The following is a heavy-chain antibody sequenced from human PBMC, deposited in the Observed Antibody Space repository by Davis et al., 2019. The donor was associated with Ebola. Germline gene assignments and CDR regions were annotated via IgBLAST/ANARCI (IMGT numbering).Heavy chain of an antibody. J-gene: IGHJ6*03. CDR1: GFTFSSYS. Sequence: GESLKISCAASGFTFSSYSMNWVRQAPGKGLEWVSSISSSSSYIYYADSVKGRFTISRDNAKNSLYLQMNSLRAEDTAVYYCARGKGPPYYYYMDVWGKGTTVTVSS. V-gene: IGHV3-21*01. CDR2: ISSSSSYI. CDR3: ARGKGPPYYYYMDV.